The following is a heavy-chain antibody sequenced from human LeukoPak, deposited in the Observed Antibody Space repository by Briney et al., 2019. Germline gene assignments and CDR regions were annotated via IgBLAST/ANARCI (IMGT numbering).Heavy chain of an antibody. J-gene: IGHJ4*02. CDR1: VGPISSSSYY. CDR2: IYYSGST. D-gene: IGHD3-22*01. V-gene: IGHV4-39*01. CDR3: ASGVDYYDSSGYFDY. Sequence: SETLSLTCTVSVGPISSSSYYWGWIRQPPGKGLEWIGSIYYSGSTYYNPSLKSRVTISVETSKNQFSLKLSSVTAADTAVYYCASGVDYYDSSGYFDYWGQGTLVTVSS.